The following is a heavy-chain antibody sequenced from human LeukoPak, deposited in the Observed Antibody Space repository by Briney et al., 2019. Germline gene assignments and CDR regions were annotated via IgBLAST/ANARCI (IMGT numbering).Heavy chain of an antibody. Sequence: GGSLRLSCAASGFTFSSYGISWVRQAPGQVLEWMGWISAYNGNTNYAQKLQGRVTMTTDTSTSTAYMELRSLRSDDTAVYCCARWDYYDSSGYDAFDIWGQGTMVTVSS. CDR1: GFTFSSYG. CDR3: ARWDYYDSSGYDAFDI. CDR2: ISAYNGNT. D-gene: IGHD3-22*01. V-gene: IGHV1-18*01. J-gene: IGHJ3*02.